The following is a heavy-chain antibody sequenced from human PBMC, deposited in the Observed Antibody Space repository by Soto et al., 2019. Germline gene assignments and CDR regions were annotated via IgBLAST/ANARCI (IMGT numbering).Heavy chain of an antibody. CDR1: GFTFSSYA. D-gene: IGHD3-22*01. V-gene: IGHV3-23*01. CDR3: ARGPRYSSGYSCDYYMDV. Sequence: EVQLLESGGGLVQPGGSLRLSCAASGFTFSSYAMSWVRQAPGKGLEWVSAISGSAATTFYADSVKGRFTVSRDNSKNTPYLQMNGLRAEDTAVYYCARGPRYSSGYSCDYYMDVWGKGTTVTVSS. CDR2: ISGSAATT. J-gene: IGHJ6*03.